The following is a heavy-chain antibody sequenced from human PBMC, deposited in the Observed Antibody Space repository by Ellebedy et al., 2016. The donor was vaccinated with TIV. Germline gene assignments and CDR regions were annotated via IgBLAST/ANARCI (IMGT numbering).Heavy chain of an antibody. CDR2: IYHGDSDT. Sequence: PGGSLRLSCKASGYIFTTYYIGWVRQMPGKGLEWMGNIYHGDSDTRYSPSFQGQVTISADKSISTAYLQWSSLKASDTAMYYCARPLSPFDYYYGMDVWGQGTTVTVSS. V-gene: IGHV5-51*01. CDR1: GYIFTTYY. J-gene: IGHJ6*02. CDR3: ARPLSPFDYYYGMDV. D-gene: IGHD3-3*01.